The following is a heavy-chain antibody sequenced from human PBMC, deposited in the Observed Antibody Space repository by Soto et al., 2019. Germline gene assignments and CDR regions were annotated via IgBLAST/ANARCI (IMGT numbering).Heavy chain of an antibody. J-gene: IGHJ5*02. D-gene: IGHD6-19*01. CDR1: GSTFSSYW. CDR3: ARVQLRSTGWYP. Sequence: PGGSLRLSCAASGSTFSSYWMHWVRQAPGKGLVWVSRINSDGSSTSYADSVEGRFTISRDNAKNTLYLQMNSLRAEDTAIYYCARVQLRSTGWYPWGQGTLVTVSS. V-gene: IGHV3-74*01. CDR2: INSDGSST.